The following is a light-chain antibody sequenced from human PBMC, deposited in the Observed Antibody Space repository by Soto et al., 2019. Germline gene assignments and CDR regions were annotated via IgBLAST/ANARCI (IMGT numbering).Light chain of an antibody. J-gene: IGKJ5*01. Sequence: DIVLTQSPATLSLSPGERATLSCRASQSVSSYLAWYQQKPGQAPRLLIYDASNRATGIPVRFSGSGSGTEFTLTISSLEPEDFAVYYCQQRSNWPITFGQGTRLEIK. CDR2: DAS. V-gene: IGKV3-11*01. CDR1: QSVSSY. CDR3: QQRSNWPIT.